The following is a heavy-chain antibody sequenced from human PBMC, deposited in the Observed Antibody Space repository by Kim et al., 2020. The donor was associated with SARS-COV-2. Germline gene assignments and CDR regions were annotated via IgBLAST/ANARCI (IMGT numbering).Heavy chain of an antibody. J-gene: IGHJ4*03. V-gene: IGHV3-9*01. D-gene: IGHD6-13*01. CDR1: GFTFDDYA. Sequence: GGSLRLSCAASGFTFDDYAMHWVRQAPGKGLEWVSGISWNSGSIGYADSVKGRFTISRDNAKNSLYLQMNSLRAEDTALYYCAKDKPRYRSSWGYFDYWG. CDR2: ISWNSGSI. CDR3: AKDKPRYRSSWGYFDY.